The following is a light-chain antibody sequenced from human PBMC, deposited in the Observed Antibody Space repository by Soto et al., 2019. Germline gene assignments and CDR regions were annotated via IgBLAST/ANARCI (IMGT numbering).Light chain of an antibody. CDR3: QPYGNSPAIT. V-gene: IGKV3-20*01. Sequence: EIVFPPSPGTLSFSPGARATLSCRVSQSVSSNLAWYQQKPGQAPRLLIYGASTRATGIPARFSGSGSGTDSTLTVSRLEPEDFAVYYCQPYGNSPAITFGQGTRPENK. J-gene: IGKJ5*01. CDR1: QSVSSN. CDR2: GAS.